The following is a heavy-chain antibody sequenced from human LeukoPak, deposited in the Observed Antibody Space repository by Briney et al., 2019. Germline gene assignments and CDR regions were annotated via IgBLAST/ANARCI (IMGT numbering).Heavy chain of an antibody. CDR2: ISGSGDRT. V-gene: IGHV3-23*01. CDR1: GFSFNTYG. J-gene: IGHJ2*01. D-gene: IGHD6-19*01. Sequence: PGGSLRLSCAASGFSFNTYGMTWVRQAPGKGLEWVSAISGSGDRTFYADSVKGRFTVSRDSFKNTLSLQMNSLRAEDTAIYYCAKVRVQWWYFDPWGRGTLVTVSS. CDR3: AKVRVQWWYFDP.